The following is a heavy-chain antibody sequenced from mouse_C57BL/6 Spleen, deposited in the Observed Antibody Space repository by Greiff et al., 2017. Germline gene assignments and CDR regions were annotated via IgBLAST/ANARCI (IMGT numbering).Heavy chain of an antibody. J-gene: IGHJ4*01. CDR2: IYPGDGDT. CDR3: ARWGYGNGVYYAMDY. D-gene: IGHD2-10*02. CDR1: GYAFSSSW. V-gene: IGHV1-82*01. Sequence: QVQLKESGPELVKPGASVKISCKASGYAFSSSWMNWVKQRPGKGLEWIGRIYPGDGDTNYNGKFKGKATLTADKSSSTAYMQLSSLTSEDSAVYFCARWGYGNGVYYAMDYWGQGTSVTVSS.